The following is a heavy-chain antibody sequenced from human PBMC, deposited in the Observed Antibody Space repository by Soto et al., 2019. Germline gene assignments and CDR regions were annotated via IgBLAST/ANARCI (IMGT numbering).Heavy chain of an antibody. V-gene: IGHV4-59*01. CDR2: IYYSGST. D-gene: IGHD5-12*01. Sequence: SETLALTCTVAGGSISSDYWSWIRQPPGKGLEWIGDIYYSGSTNHNPSLKSRVTTSVDTSKNQFSLKLSSVTTADTAVYYCARVGATIYNWFDPWGQGTLVTVS. J-gene: IGHJ5*02. CDR1: GGSISSDY. CDR3: ARVGATIYNWFDP.